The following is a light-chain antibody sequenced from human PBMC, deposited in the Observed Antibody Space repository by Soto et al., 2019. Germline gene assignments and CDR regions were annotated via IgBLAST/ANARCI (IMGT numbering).Light chain of an antibody. J-gene: IGKJ1*01. CDR3: QQYGSSPQT. V-gene: IGKV3-20*01. Sequence: EIVLTQSPGILSFSPGERATLSCRASQSVSNDFLAWYQQKPGQAPRLLIYGASTRATDVPDRFSGSGSGADFTLSISRLEPEDFAVYYCQQYGSSPQTFGQGTKVDIK. CDR2: GAS. CDR1: QSVSNDF.